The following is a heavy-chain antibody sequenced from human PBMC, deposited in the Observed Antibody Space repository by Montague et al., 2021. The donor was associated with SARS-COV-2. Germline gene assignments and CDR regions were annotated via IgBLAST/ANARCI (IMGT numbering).Heavy chain of an antibody. CDR2: TYYRSKWYN. J-gene: IGHJ6*02. D-gene: IGHD1-26*01. CDR1: GDSVAINSAA. CDR3: AREGEWELQGPRHSSFYFAMDV. V-gene: IGHV6-1*01. Sequence: CAISGDSVAINSAAWIWIRQSPSRGLEWLARTYYRSKWYNEYAVSVKSRINIILDTSKNHLSLQVNSVTPEDTAVYYCAREGEWELQGPRHSSFYFAMDVWGQGTSVTVSS.